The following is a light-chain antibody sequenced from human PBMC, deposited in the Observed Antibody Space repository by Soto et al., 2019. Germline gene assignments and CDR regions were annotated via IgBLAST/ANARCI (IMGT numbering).Light chain of an antibody. Sequence: VWTPAPATPFLSTGERATLSCRASQSVSSYLAWYQQKPGQAPRLLIYDASSRATGIPARFSGSGSGTDFTLTISRLEPEDFAVYYCQQYGSSVTFGQGTRLEI. CDR3: QQYGSSVT. CDR2: DAS. CDR1: QSVSSY. J-gene: IGKJ5*01. V-gene: IGKV3-20*01.